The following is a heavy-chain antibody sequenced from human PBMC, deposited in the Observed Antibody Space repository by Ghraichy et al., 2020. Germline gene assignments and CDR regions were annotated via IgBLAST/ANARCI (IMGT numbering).Heavy chain of an antibody. CDR2: VGADGRST. CDR1: EFTFDGYP. V-gene: IGHV3-23*01. D-gene: IGHD3-10*01. CDR3: AKEGGRLGEGSFDG. Sequence: GGSLRLSCAVSEFTFDGYPMTWVRQAPGKGLEWVSTVGADGRSTFYADSVKGRFTISRDKSKRIMYLQMNSLRADDTAVYYCAKEGGRLGEGSFDGWGQVTKVTVSS. J-gene: IGHJ3*01.